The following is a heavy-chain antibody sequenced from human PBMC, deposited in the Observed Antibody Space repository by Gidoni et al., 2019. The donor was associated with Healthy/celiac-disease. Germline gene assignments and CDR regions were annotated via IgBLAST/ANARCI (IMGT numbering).Heavy chain of an antibody. J-gene: IGHJ6*02. Sequence: EVQLVESGGGLVKPVGSMSLSCAASGFTFSSHRLDWVRQAPGKGLEWVSSISSSSSYINYADSVKGRFTISRDNAKNSLDLQMNSLRAEDTAVYYCARMDYDFWSGYYMRDYYYYGMDVWGQGTTVTVSS. CDR1: GFTFSSHR. CDR2: ISSSSSYI. CDR3: ARMDYDFWSGYYMRDYYYYGMDV. D-gene: IGHD3-3*01. V-gene: IGHV3-21*01.